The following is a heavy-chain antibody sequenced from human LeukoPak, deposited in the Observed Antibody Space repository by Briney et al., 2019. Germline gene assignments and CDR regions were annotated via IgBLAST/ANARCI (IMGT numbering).Heavy chain of an antibody. V-gene: IGHV4-61*05. D-gene: IGHD1-26*01. CDR3: ASADIVGATYNFDY. CDR2: IYYSGST. J-gene: IGHJ4*02. Sequence: PSETLSLTCTVSGDSISSSSYYWGWIRQPPGKGLEWIGYIYYSGSTNYNPSLKSRVTISVDTSKNQFSLKLSSVTAADTAVYYCASADIVGATYNFDYWGQGTLVTVSS. CDR1: GDSISSSSYY.